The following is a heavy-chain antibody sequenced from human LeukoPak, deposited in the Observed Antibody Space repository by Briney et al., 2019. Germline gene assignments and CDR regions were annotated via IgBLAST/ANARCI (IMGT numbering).Heavy chain of an antibody. V-gene: IGHV7-4-1*02. CDR1: GYTFTSYA. Sequence: APVKVSCKASGYTFTSYAMNWVRQAPGQGLEWMGWINTNTGNPTYAQGFTGRFVFSLDTSVSTAYLQISSLKAEDTAVYYCARTGYSSSWPPRDDAFDIWGQGSMVTVSS. J-gene: IGHJ3*02. D-gene: IGHD6-13*01. CDR2: INTNTGNP. CDR3: ARTGYSSSWPPRDDAFDI.